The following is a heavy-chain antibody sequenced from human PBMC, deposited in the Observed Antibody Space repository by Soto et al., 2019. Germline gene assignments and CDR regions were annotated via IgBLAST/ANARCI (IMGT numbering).Heavy chain of an antibody. J-gene: IGHJ4*02. CDR1: GFTFSRYA. Sequence: GGSRSLSCASSGFTFSRYAMILVRQAPGKGLEWVSTFSGSGGSTYYADSVKGRFTISRDNSKNTLYLQMNSLRAEDTAVYYCAKDRALTVTPTPFDYWGQGTLVTVSA. CDR2: FSGSGGST. CDR3: AKDRALTVTPTPFDY. D-gene: IGHD4-17*01. V-gene: IGHV3-23*01.